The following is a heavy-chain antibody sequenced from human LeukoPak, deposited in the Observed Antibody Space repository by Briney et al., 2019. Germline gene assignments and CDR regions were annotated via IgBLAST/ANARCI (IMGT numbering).Heavy chain of an antibody. J-gene: IGHJ4*02. CDR2: IWYDGSNK. CDR3: ARAHDYGDYRYFDY. Sequence: GGSLRLSRAASGFTFSSYGMHWVRQAPGKGLEWVAVIWYDGSNKYYADSVKGRFTISRDNSKNTLYLQMNSLRAEDTAVYYCARAHDYGDYRYFDYWGQGTLVTVSS. V-gene: IGHV3-33*01. D-gene: IGHD4-17*01. CDR1: GFTFSSYG.